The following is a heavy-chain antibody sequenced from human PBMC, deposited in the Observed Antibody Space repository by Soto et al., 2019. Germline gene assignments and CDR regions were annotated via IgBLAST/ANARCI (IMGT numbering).Heavy chain of an antibody. CDR1: GFTCGSYA. V-gene: IGHV3-23*01. CDR2: INDNGDLR. J-gene: IGHJ4*02. CDR3: AKAFGDWYPFEK. D-gene: IGHD2-21*02. Sequence: PEGALRLSCVASGFTCGSYAMSWVRRAPGKGLEWVSTINDNGDLRYYADSVRGRFTISRDNSKNTLYLQLNNLRAEDTARYHCAKAFGDWYPFEKWGLGALVTVSS.